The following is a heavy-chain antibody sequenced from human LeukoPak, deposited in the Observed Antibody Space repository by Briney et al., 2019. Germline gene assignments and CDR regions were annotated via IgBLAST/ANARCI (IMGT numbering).Heavy chain of an antibody. V-gene: IGHV3-7*03. CDR2: IKQDGSEK. D-gene: IGHD3-9*01. CDR1: GFTFSSFW. J-gene: IGHJ5*02. Sequence: PGGSLRLSCAASGFTFSSFWMSWVRQAPGKGLEWVANIKQDGSEKYYVDSVKGRFTISRDNAKNSLYLQMNSLRAEDTAVYYCAREYSYDILTGYYRFDPWGQGTLVTVSS. CDR3: AREYSYDILTGYYRFDP.